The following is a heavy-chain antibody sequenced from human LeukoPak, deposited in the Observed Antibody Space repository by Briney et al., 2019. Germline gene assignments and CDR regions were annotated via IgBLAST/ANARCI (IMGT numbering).Heavy chain of an antibody. Sequence: SVKVSCKASGGTFSSYAISWVRQAPGQGLEWMGGIIPIFGTANYAQKFQGRVTITADESTNTAYMELSSLRSEDTAVYYCARAGVNDYGGKSLAFDIWGQGTMVTVSS. CDR1: GGTFSSYA. V-gene: IGHV1-69*01. D-gene: IGHD4-23*01. CDR2: IIPIFGTA. J-gene: IGHJ3*02. CDR3: ARAGVNDYGGKSLAFDI.